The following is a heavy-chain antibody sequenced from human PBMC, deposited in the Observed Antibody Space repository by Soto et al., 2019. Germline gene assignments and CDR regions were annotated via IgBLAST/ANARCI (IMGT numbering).Heavy chain of an antibody. CDR3: ATGDFNNSWNDGHYDY. D-gene: IGHD1-1*01. CDR1: VGSFSSFC. Sequence: SETLSLTCSVSVGSFSSFCWSWIRQSPGKGLEWIGYICYSDTNYNPSLKSRVIILADTTKNQFSLKLSSVTAADTAVYYCATGDFNNSWNDGHYDYWGQGILVTVS. CDR2: ICYSDT. J-gene: IGHJ4*02. V-gene: IGHV4-59*01.